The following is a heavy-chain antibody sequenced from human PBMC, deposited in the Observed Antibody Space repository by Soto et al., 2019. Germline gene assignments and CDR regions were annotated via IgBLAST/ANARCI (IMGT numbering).Heavy chain of an antibody. Sequence: ASVKVSCKASGYTFTTYYIHWVRQAPGQGLEWMGIINPSSGSTSYAQKFQGRVAMTTDTSTSTVYMELSSLRSEDTAVYYCTRDTNTVRFYDTSGYLNCFDPWGQGILVTVSS. CDR2: INPSSGST. D-gene: IGHD3-22*01. CDR3: TRDTNTVRFYDTSGYLNCFDP. J-gene: IGHJ5*02. V-gene: IGHV1-46*03. CDR1: GYTFTTYY.